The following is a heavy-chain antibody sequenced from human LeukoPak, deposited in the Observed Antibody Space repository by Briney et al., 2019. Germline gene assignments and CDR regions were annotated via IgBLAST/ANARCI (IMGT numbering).Heavy chain of an antibody. D-gene: IGHD6-13*01. J-gene: IGHJ5*02. CDR1: GGSISSGGYS. CDR3: ARGAAAAAIDP. CDR2: IYHSGST. V-gene: IGHV4-30-2*01. Sequence: PSETLSLTCAVSGGSISSGGYSWSWIRQPPGKGLEWIGYIYHSGSTYYNPSLKSQVTISVDRSKNQFSLKLSSVTAADTAVYYCARGAAAAAIDPWGQGTLVTVSS.